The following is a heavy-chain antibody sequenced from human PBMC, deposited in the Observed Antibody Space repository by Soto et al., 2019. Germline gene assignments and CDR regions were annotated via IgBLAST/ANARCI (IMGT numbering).Heavy chain of an antibody. D-gene: IGHD5-18*01. V-gene: IGHV4-38-2*02. CDR2: IYHSGST. CDR1: GYSISSGYY. J-gene: IGHJ5*02. CDR3: ARDPKPWIQLWIGWFDP. Sequence: PSETLSLTCAVSGYSISSGYYWGWIRQPPGKGLEWIGSIYHSGSTYYNPSLKSRVTISVDTSKNQFSLKLSSVTAADTAVYYCARDPKPWIQLWIGWFDPWGQGTLVTVSS.